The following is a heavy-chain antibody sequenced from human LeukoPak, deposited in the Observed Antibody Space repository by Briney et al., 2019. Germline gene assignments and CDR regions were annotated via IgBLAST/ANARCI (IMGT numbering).Heavy chain of an antibody. CDR2: IKQDGSEK. D-gene: IGHD5-12*01. J-gene: IGHJ4*02. CDR3: AKDGLYSGYDVYYFDY. CDR1: GFTFSSYW. V-gene: IGHV3-7*01. Sequence: GGSLRLSCVVSGFTFSSYWMSWVRQAPGKGLEWVANIKQDGSEKYYVDSVKGRFTISRDNAKNSLYLQMNSLRAEDTAVYYCAKDGLYSGYDVYYFDYWGQGTLVTVSS.